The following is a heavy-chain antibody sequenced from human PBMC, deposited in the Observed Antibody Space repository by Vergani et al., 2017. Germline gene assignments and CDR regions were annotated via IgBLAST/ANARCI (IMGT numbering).Heavy chain of an antibody. Sequence: EVQLVESGGGLVQPGGSLRLSCAASGFTFSSYRMSWVRQAPGKGLELVANIKQDGSEKYYVDSVKGRFTISRDNAKNSLCLQMNRLRAEDTAVYYCASGGTSNNNWFDPWGQGTLLTVSS. J-gene: IGHJ5*02. V-gene: IGHV3-7*01. CDR2: IKQDGSEK. CDR3: ASGGTSNNNWFDP. D-gene: IGHD1-7*01. CDR1: GFTFSSYR.